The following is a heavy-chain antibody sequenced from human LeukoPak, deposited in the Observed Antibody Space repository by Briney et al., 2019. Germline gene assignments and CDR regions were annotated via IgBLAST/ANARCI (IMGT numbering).Heavy chain of an antibody. CDR1: GFTFSSYS. J-gene: IGHJ6*02. D-gene: IGHD1-26*01. CDR3: ARENGRYYYYGMDV. V-gene: IGHV3-21*01. CDR2: ISSSSSYI. Sequence: GGSLRLSCAASGFTFSSYSMNWVRQAPGKGLEWVSSISSSSSYIYYADSVKGRFTISSDNAKNSLYLQMKSLRAEDTAVYYCARENGRYYYYGMDVWGQGTTVTVSS.